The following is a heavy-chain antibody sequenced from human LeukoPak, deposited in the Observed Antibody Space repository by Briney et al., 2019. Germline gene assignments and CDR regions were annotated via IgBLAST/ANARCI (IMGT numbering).Heavy chain of an antibody. CDR2: IGSSSSDI. V-gene: IGHV3-21*04. CDR3: ARDNAPYTTTASGLGLFDY. CDR1: GFTFSTYN. J-gene: IGHJ4*02. Sequence: GGSLRLSCAASGFTFSTYNMNWVRQAPGKGLEWVSSIGSSSSDIYYAGSVKGRFTISRDSAKNSVYLQMNSLRAEDTAVYYCARDNAPYTTTASGLGLFDYWGQGTLVTVSS. D-gene: IGHD2-2*02.